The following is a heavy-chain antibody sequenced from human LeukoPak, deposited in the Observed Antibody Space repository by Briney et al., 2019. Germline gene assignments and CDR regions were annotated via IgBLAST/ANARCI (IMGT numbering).Heavy chain of an antibody. Sequence: PSETLSLTCAVYGGSFSGYYWSWIRQPPGKWLEWIGEINHSGSTNYNPSLKSRVTISVDTSKNQFSLKLSSVTAADTAVYYCARAQLAAAGIDYYYGMDVWGQGTTVTVSS. CDR2: INHSGST. J-gene: IGHJ6*02. V-gene: IGHV4-34*01. D-gene: IGHD6-13*01. CDR1: GGSFSGYY. CDR3: ARAQLAAAGIDYYYGMDV.